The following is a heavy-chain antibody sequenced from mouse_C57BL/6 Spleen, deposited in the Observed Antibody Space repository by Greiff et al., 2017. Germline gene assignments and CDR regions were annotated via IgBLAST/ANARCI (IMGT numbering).Heavy chain of an antibody. D-gene: IGHD2-1*01. Sequence: VKLQESGAELVKPGASVKISCKASGYAFSSYWMNWVKQRPGKGLEWIGQIYPGDGDTNYNGKFKGKATLTADKSSSTAYMQLSSLTSEDSAVYFCASSIYYGNYLDYWGQGTTLTVSS. CDR1: GYAFSSYW. CDR3: ASSIYYGNYLDY. CDR2: IYPGDGDT. V-gene: IGHV1-80*01. J-gene: IGHJ2*01.